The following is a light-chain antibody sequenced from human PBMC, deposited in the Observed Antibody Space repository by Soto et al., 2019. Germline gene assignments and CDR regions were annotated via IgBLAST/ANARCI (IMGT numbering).Light chain of an antibody. CDR1: SSNIGSNT. J-gene: IGLJ2*01. V-gene: IGLV1-44*01. Sequence: QSVLTQPPSASGTPGQRVTISCSGSSSNIGSNTVNWYQQLPGTAPKLLIYSNNQRPSGVPDRFSGSKSGTSGSLAISGRRSADDADYSCAAWDESLNGVVFGGGTQVTVL. CDR2: SNN. CDR3: AAWDESLNGVV.